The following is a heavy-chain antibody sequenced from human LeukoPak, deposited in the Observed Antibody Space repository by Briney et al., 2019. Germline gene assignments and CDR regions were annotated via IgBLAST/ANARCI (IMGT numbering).Heavy chain of an antibody. CDR3: ASERVSGSLDY. J-gene: IGHJ4*02. CDR2: IYTSGST. CDR1: GGSVSSYY. D-gene: IGHD6-13*01. V-gene: IGHV4-4*07. Sequence: SETLSLTCTVSGGSVSSYYWSWIRQPAGKGLEWIGRIYTSGSTNYNPSLKSRVTMSVDTSKNQFSLKLSSVTAADTAVYYCASERVSGSLDYWGQGTLVTVSS.